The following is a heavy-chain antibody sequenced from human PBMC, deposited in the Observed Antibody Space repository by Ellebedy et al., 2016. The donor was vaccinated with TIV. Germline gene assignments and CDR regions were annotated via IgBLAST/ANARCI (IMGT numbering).Heavy chain of an antibody. D-gene: IGHD1-26*01. Sequence: ASVKVSCKASGYTFTSYGISWVRQAPGQGLEWMGWISAYNGNTNYAQKLQGRVTMTTDTSTSTAYMELRSLRSDDTAVYYCARVTLYTSGSYYRYWGQGTLVTVSS. CDR2: ISAYNGNT. CDR1: GYTFTSYG. CDR3: ARVTLYTSGSYYRY. V-gene: IGHV1-18*01. J-gene: IGHJ4*02.